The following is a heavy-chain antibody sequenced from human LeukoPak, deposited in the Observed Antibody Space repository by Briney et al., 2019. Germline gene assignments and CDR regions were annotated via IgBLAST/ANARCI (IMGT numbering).Heavy chain of an antibody. CDR1: GFTFSSYW. J-gene: IGHJ4*02. CDR2: INHSGST. V-gene: IGHV4-34*01. Sequence: PGGSLRLSCAASGFTFSSYWMHWVRQAPGKGLEWIGEINHSGSTNYNPSLKSRVTISVDTSKNQFSLKLSSVTAADTAVYYCAREAANYDRDYYGSGSYYPFDYWGQGTLVTVSS. D-gene: IGHD3-10*01. CDR3: AREAANYDRDYYGSGSYYPFDY.